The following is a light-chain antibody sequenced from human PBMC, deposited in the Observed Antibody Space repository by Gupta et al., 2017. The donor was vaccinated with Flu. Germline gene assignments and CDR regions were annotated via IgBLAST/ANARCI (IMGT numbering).Light chain of an antibody. Sequence: STNISGNGTSSDVGNYNLVSWDQQVPGKAPKLMIDEGARRPSGVSTRFSGSKSGNTASLTISGLQADDDADYYCCSYAGGNIFVFGGGTKVTVL. CDR1: SSDVGNYNL. J-gene: IGLJ2*01. V-gene: IGLV2-23*03. CDR3: CSYAGGNIFV. CDR2: EGA.